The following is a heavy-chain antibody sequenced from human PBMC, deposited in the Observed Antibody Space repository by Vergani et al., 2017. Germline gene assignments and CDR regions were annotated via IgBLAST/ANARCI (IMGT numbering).Heavy chain of an antibody. Sequence: QLLEPGGGLIQPGGSLRLSCAASGFTFNSYAMTWVWQAPGKGLEWVSGINNNGGSTYYADSVKGRFTISRDNSKNTLYLQMTDLRAEDTATNYCAKVCGSTSCPYGGGAFDVWGHGTMVTVSS. CDR2: INNNGGST. CDR3: AKVCGSTSCPYGGGAFDV. D-gene: IGHD2-2*01. J-gene: IGHJ3*01. V-gene: IGHV3-23*01. CDR1: GFTFNSYA.